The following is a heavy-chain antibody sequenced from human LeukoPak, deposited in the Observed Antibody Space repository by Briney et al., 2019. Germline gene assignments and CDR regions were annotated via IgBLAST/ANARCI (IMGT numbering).Heavy chain of an antibody. J-gene: IGHJ4*02. V-gene: IGHV3-48*01. CDR3: ARDGGITGGY. CDR1: GFTFSSYS. Sequence: GGSLRLSCAASGFTFSSYSMNWVRQAPGKGLEWVSYISSSSSTIYYADSVKGRFTISRDNAKNSLYLQMNSLRAEDTAVYYCARDGGITGGYWGQGTLVTVSS. D-gene: IGHD3-16*01. CDR2: ISSSSSTI.